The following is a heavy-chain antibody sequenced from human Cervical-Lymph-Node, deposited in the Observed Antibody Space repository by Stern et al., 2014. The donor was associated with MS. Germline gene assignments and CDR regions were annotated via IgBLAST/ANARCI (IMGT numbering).Heavy chain of an antibody. Sequence: VHLVESGPRLVKPSETLSLTCSVSGGSISTYRWHWIRQSPGKGLEWIGYSYYDGSTNYNFSLKSRVIISVDRSGNQYSLKLSSVTAADTAVYYCARSPHTGSGWLYYFDYWGQGALVTVSS. CDR1: GGSISTYR. CDR2: SYYDGST. V-gene: IGHV4-59*01. J-gene: IGHJ4*02. D-gene: IGHD6-19*01. CDR3: ARSPHTGSGWLYYFDY.